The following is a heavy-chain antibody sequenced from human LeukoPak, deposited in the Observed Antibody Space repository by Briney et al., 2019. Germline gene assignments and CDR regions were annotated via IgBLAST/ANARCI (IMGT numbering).Heavy chain of an antibody. D-gene: IGHD4-23*01. V-gene: IGHV1-69*13. CDR3: ARGNSRWSTPSSSYYYRMDV. Sequence: ASVKVSCKASGGTLNTYSISWVRQAPGQGLEWMGGIIPVFNTINYAQRFQGRVTLTVDESTSTAYMELSSLRSEDTVVYYCARGNSRWSTPSSSYYYRMDVWGQGTTVAVSS. CDR2: IIPVFNTI. J-gene: IGHJ6*02. CDR1: GGTLNTYS.